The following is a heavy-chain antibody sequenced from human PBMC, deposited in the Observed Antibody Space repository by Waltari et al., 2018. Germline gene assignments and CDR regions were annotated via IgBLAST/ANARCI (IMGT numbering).Heavy chain of an antibody. Sequence: QVQLQQWGAGLLKPSETLSLTCAVYGGSFSGYYWSWIRQPPGKGLEWIGEINHSGSTNYNPSLKSRVTISVDTSKNQFSLKLSSVTAADTAVYYWARPGDVDIVATIMADYWGQGTLVTVSS. CDR1: GGSFSGYY. V-gene: IGHV4-34*01. CDR3: ARPGDVDIVATIMADY. D-gene: IGHD5-12*01. J-gene: IGHJ4*02. CDR2: INHSGST.